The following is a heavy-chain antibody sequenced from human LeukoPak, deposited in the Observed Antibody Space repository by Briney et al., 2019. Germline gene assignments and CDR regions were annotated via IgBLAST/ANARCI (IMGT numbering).Heavy chain of an antibody. CDR3: ARMTRNLGTATIYGYYYYYMDV. D-gene: IGHD5-24*01. V-gene: IGHV3-53*01. J-gene: IGHJ6*03. Sequence: GGSLRLSCAASGFTVSSNYMSWVRQAPGKGLEWVSVIYSGGSTYYADSVKGRFTISRDNSKNTLYLQMNSLRAEDTAVYYCARMTRNLGTATIYGYYYYYMDVWGKGTTVTVSS. CDR1: GFTVSSNY. CDR2: IYSGGST.